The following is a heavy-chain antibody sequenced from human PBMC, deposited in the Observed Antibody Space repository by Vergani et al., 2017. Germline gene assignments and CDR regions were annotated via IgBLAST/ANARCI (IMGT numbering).Heavy chain of an antibody. CDR2: IFSNDEK. D-gene: IGHD1-26*01. Sequence: QITLKESGPTLVKPTETLTLTCTVSGFSLSNARMGVSWIRQPPGKALEWLAHIFSNDEKSYSTSLKSRLTISKDTSKSQVVLTMTNMDPVDTATYYCARIRALYSGSYFVDYWGQGTLVTVSS. V-gene: IGHV2-26*01. J-gene: IGHJ4*02. CDR1: GFSLSNARMG. CDR3: ARIRALYSGSYFVDY.